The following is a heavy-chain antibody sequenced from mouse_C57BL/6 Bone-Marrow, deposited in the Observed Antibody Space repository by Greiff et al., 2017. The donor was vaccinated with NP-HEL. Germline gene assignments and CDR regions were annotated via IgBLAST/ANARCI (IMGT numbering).Heavy chain of an antibody. V-gene: IGHV14-4*01. J-gene: IGHJ4*01. CDR1: GFNIKDDY. D-gene: IGHD1-1*01. CDR2: IDPENGDT. CDR3: TTVLLFYAMDY. Sequence: VQLQQSGAELVRPGASVKLSCTASGFNIKDDYMHWVKQRPEQGLEWIGWIDPENGDTEYASKVQGKVTITAYTSSNTAYLQLSSLTSEDTAVYYCTTVLLFYAMDYWGQGTSVTVSS.